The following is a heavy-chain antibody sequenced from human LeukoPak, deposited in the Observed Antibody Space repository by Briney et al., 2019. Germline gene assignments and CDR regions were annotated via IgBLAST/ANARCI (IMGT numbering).Heavy chain of an antibody. CDR2: ISHGGST. D-gene: IGHD2-8*02. CDR1: DDSISSRNW. V-gene: IGHV4-4*02. J-gene: IGHJ4*02. CDR3: ARSAGWWSLDY. Sequence: SETLSLTCAVSDDSISSRNWWNWVRQPPGKGLDWIGEISHGGSTKYNPSLKNRVTISKDNSKNEFSLKLNSVTAADTAVYYCARSAGWWSLDYWGQGALVTVSA.